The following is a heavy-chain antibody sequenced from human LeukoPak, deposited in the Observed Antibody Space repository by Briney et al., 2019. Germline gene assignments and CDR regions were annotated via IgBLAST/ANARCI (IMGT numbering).Heavy chain of an antibody. J-gene: IGHJ6*03. Sequence: GGSLRLSCAASVFIFSSFDMHWVRQSTGHGLDWVSTIGTASDTYYPGSVEGRFTLSRDNAKSSLYLQMNSLTAGDTAVYYCARGPPRGKYYYMGVWGKGTTVTVSS. CDR1: VFIFSSFD. CDR2: IGTASDT. CDR3: ARGPPRGKYYYMGV. V-gene: IGHV3-13*01. D-gene: IGHD1-1*01.